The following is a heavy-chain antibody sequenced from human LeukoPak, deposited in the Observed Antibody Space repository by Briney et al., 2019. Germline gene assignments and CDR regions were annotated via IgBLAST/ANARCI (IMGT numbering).Heavy chain of an antibody. J-gene: IGHJ5*02. D-gene: IGHD4-17*01. CDR2: IYHSGST. Sequence: GSLRLSCAASEFTFSSYSMNWVRQPPGKGLEWIGEIYHSGSTNYNPSLKSRVTISVDKSKNQFSLKLSSVTAADTAVYYCASLSTVTQYNWFDPWGQGTLVTVSS. CDR3: ASLSTVTQYNWFDP. CDR1: EFTFSSYSM. V-gene: IGHV4-4*02.